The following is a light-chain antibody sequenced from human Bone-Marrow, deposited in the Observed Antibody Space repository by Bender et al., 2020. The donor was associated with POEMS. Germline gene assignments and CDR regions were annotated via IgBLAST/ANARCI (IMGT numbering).Light chain of an antibody. Sequence: QSVLTQPPSASGTPGQRVTISCSGSNSNIGTNALNWYQQFPGTAPNLLIYSDNQRPSGFPDRFYAFKSAPSASLAISGLQSEAEADYYCAAWDAGLSGGVFGGGTKLTVL. J-gene: IGLJ3*02. CDR1: NSNIGTNA. CDR2: SDN. V-gene: IGLV1-44*01. CDR3: AAWDAGLSGGV.